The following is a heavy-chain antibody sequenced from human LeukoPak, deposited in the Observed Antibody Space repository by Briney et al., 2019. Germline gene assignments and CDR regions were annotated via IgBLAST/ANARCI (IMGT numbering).Heavy chain of an antibody. CDR1: GYIFTNYD. D-gene: IGHD2-2*01. Sequence: ASVKVSCKASGYIFTNYDIHWVRQTPAQGLEWMGWMNPNSGNTAYPQQFQDRVSMTSNKSISTAYMELGSLTSEDTAVYFCARGLKYCSTTSCPNWYDPRGQGTLVTVSS. CDR3: ARGLKYCSTTSCPNWYDP. J-gene: IGHJ5*02. CDR2: MNPNSGNT. V-gene: IGHV1-8*01.